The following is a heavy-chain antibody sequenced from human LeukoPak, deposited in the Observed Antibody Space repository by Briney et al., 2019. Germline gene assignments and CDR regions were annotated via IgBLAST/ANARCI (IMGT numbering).Heavy chain of an antibody. D-gene: IGHD6-13*01. V-gene: IGHV3-64*01. CDR3: ARGIPDPKYSSSWPQWLVPYYFDY. Sequence: PGGSLRLSCAASGFSFDDYAMHWVRQAPGKGLEYVSAISSNGGSTYYANSVKGRFTISRDNSKNTLYLQMGSLRAEDMAVYYCARGIPDPKYSSSWPQWLVPYYFDYWGQGTLVTVSS. CDR2: ISSNGGST. J-gene: IGHJ4*02. CDR1: GFSFDDYA.